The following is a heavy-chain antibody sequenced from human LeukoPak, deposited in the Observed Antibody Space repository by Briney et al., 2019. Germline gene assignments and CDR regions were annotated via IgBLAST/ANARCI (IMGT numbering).Heavy chain of an antibody. CDR2: MYYSGST. V-gene: IGHV4-59*02. D-gene: IGHD2-2*03. CDR1: GGSVSSYF. J-gene: IGHJ4*02. Sequence: PSETLSLTCTVSGGSVSSYFCSWIRQPPGKGLEWIGYMYYSGSTNCNPSFKSRVTMSVDTSKNQFSLQLSSVTAADTAVYYCARLDNARGAFDYWGQGTLVTVSS. CDR3: ARLDNARGAFDY.